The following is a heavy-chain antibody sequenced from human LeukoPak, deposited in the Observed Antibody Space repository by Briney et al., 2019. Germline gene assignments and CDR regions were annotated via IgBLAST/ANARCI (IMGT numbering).Heavy chain of an antibody. D-gene: IGHD6-19*01. CDR3: ARDQAVAATSDY. Sequence: SGGSLRLSWAASGFTFSSYGMGWGRQAPGEGLGWVVNIKQDGSEKYYVDSVKGRFTISRDNAKHSLYLQMNSLRAEDTAVYYCARDQAVAATSDYWGQGTLVTVSS. J-gene: IGHJ4*02. CDR1: GFTFSSYG. CDR2: IKQDGSEK. V-gene: IGHV3-7*01.